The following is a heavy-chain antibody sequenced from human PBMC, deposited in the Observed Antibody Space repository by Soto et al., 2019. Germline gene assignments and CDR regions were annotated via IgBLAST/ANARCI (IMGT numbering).Heavy chain of an antibody. CDR1: GGSIRRSAYF. Sequence: PXETLSLSCSVSGGSIRRSAYFWTWIRQPPGKGLEYIGSIYYSGRTHHNPSLESRVTISVDTSRNQFSLKLESLTAADTAVYYCARSHRSDELSLFDFWGQGTLVTVSS. V-gene: IGHV4-39*01. CDR2: IYYSGRT. CDR3: ARSHRSDELSLFDF. J-gene: IGHJ5*01. D-gene: IGHD3-16*02.